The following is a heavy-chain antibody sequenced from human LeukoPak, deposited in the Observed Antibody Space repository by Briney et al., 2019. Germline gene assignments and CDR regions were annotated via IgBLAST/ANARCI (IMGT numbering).Heavy chain of an antibody. Sequence: ASVKVSCTASGYTFTTYGITWIRQSPGQGLEWMGWISPYNGNTNYGLKFQGRLTLTTDTATSTAYMELRSLQSDASAVYCCTTWGGGGHWGQGTLVSVSS. CDR2: ISPYNGNT. V-gene: IGHV1-18*01. J-gene: IGHJ4*02. CDR1: GYTFTTYG. CDR3: TTWGGGGH. D-gene: IGHD3-16*01.